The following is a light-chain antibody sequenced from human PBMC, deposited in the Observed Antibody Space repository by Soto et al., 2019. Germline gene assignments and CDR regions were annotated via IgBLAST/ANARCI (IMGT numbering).Light chain of an antibody. CDR1: QAIRTE. J-gene: IGKJ1*01. Sequence: AIQMTQSPSSLSASVGDRVIITCRASQAIRTELGWYQQRPGQAPKLLIYGTSNLQSGVPSRFSGSGSGTDLSLTINGLQPEDFATYYCLQDYSYPRTFGQGNKVDVK. V-gene: IGKV1-6*01. CDR2: GTS. CDR3: LQDYSYPRT.